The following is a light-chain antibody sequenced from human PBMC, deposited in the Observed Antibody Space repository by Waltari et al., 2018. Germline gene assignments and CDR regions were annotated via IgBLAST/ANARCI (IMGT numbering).Light chain of an antibody. CDR2: EVT. J-gene: IGLJ3*02. V-gene: IGLV2-18*02. CDR1: SSDVGSDNH. Sequence: QSALTQPPSVSGSPGQSVTISCPGTSSDVGSDNHVSWYQQPPGTAPKLLIYEVTNRPSGVPDRFSGSKSGNTASLTISGLQAEDEADYYCSSFTSSNTWVFGGGTKLTVL. CDR3: SSFTSSNTWV.